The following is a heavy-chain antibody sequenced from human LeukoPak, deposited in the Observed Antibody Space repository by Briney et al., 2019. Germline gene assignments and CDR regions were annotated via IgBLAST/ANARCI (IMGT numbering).Heavy chain of an antibody. CDR3: ARRERGVVPAAIDY. Sequence: SETLSLTCTVSGGSISSYYWSWIRQPPGKGLEWIGYIYYSGSTNYNPSLKSRVTISVDTSKNQFSLKLSSVTAADTAVYYCARRERGVVPAAIDYWGPGTLVTVSS. J-gene: IGHJ4*01. CDR2: IYYSGST. V-gene: IGHV4-59*01. D-gene: IGHD2-2*01. CDR1: GGSISSYY.